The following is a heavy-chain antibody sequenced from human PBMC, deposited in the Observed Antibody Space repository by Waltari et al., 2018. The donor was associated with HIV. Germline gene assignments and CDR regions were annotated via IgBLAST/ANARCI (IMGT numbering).Heavy chain of an antibody. CDR3: ARGRLQHDY. CDR2: IDWDDDK. CDR1: GFSLSTSGMS. V-gene: IGHV2-70*15. J-gene: IGHJ4*02. Sequence: QVTLRESGPALVKPTQTLTLTCNFSGFSLSTSGMSVSWIRQPPGKALAWLARIDWDDDKYYTTSLKNRLSISRDTSKNQVVLTMTSMDPVDTATYYCARGRLQHDYWGQGTLVTVSS. D-gene: IGHD1-1*01.